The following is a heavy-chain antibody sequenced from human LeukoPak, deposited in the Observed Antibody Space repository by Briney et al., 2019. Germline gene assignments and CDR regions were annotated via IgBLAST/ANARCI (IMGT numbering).Heavy chain of an antibody. D-gene: IGHD3-22*01. CDR2: IYYSGST. CDR1: GGSISSGDYS. CDR3: AREVYYYDSSGTNYYYGMDV. J-gene: IGHJ6*02. V-gene: IGHV4-30-4*01. Sequence: SETLSLTCTVSGGSISSGDYSWSWIRQPPGKGLEWIGYIYYSGSTYYNPSLKSRVTISVDTSKNQFSLKLSSVTAADTAVYYCAREVYYYDSSGTNYYYGMDVWGQGTTVTVSS.